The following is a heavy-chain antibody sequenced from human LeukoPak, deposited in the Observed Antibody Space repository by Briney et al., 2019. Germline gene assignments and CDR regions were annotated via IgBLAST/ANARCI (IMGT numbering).Heavy chain of an antibody. J-gene: IGHJ4*02. Sequence: GGSLRLSCAASGLTFTRYAMHWVRQAPGKGLEWVAIISYDGSIQDYADSVEGRFTISRDSSKDTLYLQMNSLRTEDTAVYYCASQGYSYGYTWGQGTLVTVSS. CDR1: GLTFTRYA. CDR2: ISYDGSIQ. V-gene: IGHV3-30-3*01. CDR3: ASQGYSYGYT. D-gene: IGHD5-18*01.